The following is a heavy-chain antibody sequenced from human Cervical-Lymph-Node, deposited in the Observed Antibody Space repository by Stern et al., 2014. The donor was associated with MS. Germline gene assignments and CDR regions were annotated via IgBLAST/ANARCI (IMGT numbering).Heavy chain of an antibody. Sequence: VQLVESGAEVRKPGESLKISCKVYGYSFANFWIGWVRQVPGKGLEWMGIIYPGDVDPRYSPSFQGQVTLSADESISTAYLQWSSLKASDTGIYYCARRGLGYDGADHWGQGALVTVSS. CDR1: GYSFANFW. V-gene: IGHV5-51*03. D-gene: IGHD3-16*01. CDR3: ARRGLGYDGADH. J-gene: IGHJ4*02. CDR2: IYPGDVDP.